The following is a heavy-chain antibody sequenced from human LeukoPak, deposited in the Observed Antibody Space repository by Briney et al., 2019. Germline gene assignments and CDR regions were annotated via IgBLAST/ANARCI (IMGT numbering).Heavy chain of an antibody. CDR1: GDSISSSTYY. CDR2: GYYSGST. J-gene: IGHJ6*03. D-gene: IGHD3-9*01. CDR3: ARVNILSGYQYYSYYMDV. Sequence: PSETLSLTCTVSGDSISSSTYYWGWIRQPPGKGLEWIGTGYYSGSTYYNPSLKSRVTISVDTSKNQFSLELSSVTAADTAVYYCARVNILSGYQYYSYYMDVWGKGTSVTVSS. V-gene: IGHV4-39*01.